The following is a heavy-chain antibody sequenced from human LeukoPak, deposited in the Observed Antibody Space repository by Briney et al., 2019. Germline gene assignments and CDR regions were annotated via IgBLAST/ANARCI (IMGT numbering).Heavy chain of an antibody. CDR1: GFTFSSYS. J-gene: IGHJ1*01. CDR2: ISGSSGYI. V-gene: IGHV3-21*01. Sequence: GGSLRLSCAASGFTFSSYSMNWVRQAPGKGLEWVSSISGSSGYIYYADSVKGRFTISRDNAKNSLYLQMNSLRAEDTAVYYCARDEVAVAGTCQHWGQGTLVTVSS. D-gene: IGHD6-19*01. CDR3: ARDEVAVAGTCQH.